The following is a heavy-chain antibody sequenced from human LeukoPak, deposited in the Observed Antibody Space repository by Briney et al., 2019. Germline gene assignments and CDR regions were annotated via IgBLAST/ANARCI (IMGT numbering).Heavy chain of an antibody. CDR1: GYTFTSYG. V-gene: IGHV1-18*01. CDR2: ISAYNGNT. D-gene: IGHD3-10*01. CDR3: ARLLLWFGELGDMDV. J-gene: IGHJ6*03. Sequence: ASVKVSCKASGYTFTSYGIGWVRQAPGQGLEWMGWISAYNGNTNYAQKLQGRVTMTTDTSTSTAYMELRSLRSDDTAVYYCARLLLWFGELGDMDVWGKGTTVTVSS.